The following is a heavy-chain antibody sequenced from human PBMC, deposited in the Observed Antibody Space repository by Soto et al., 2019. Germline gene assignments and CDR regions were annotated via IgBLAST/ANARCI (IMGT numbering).Heavy chain of an antibody. CDR1: GYTFTSYG. J-gene: IGHJ5*02. V-gene: IGHV1-18*01. Sequence: QVQLVQSGAEVKKPGASVKVSCKASGYTFTSYGISWVRQAPGQGLEWMGWISAYNGNTNYAQKLQGRVTMTTDTXTXXADMELRSLRSDDTAVYYCARDEGRGAVAGTGFDPWGQGTLVTVSS. CDR2: ISAYNGNT. D-gene: IGHD6-19*01. CDR3: ARDEGRGAVAGTGFDP.